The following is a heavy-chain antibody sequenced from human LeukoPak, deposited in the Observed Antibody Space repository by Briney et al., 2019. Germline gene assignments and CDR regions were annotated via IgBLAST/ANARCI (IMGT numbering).Heavy chain of an antibody. J-gene: IGHJ4*02. CDR2: TSDRGDYT. V-gene: IGHV3-23*01. CDR1: GFTFTSYS. D-gene: IGHD1-7*01. CDR3: ARKAQYNGHYPLDY. Sequence: GGSLRLSCAASGFTFTSYSMSWVRQAPGKGLEWVSGTSDRGDYTYYADSVKGRLTISRDSSKNTLFLQMNSLRAEDTALYFCARKAQYNGHYPLDYCGQGTLVTVSS.